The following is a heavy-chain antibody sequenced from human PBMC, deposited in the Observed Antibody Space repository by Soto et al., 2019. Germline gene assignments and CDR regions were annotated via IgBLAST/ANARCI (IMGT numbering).Heavy chain of an antibody. V-gene: IGHV1-69*06. J-gene: IGHJ4*02. Sequence: SVPVSCKASGGTFSSYAITWLRQGPGQGLEWMGGIIPIFGTANYAQKFQGRVTITADKSTSTGYMELSSLRSEDTAVYCCASLGSDSNSSDWGQGTLVTVSS. CDR3: ASLGSDSNSSD. CDR2: IIPIFGTA. CDR1: GGTFSSYA. D-gene: IGHD6-6*01.